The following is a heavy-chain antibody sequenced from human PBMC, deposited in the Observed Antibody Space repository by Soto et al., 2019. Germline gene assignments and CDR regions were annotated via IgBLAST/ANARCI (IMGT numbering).Heavy chain of an antibody. V-gene: IGHV1-18*01. Sequence: QVQLVQSGGEVKRPGASVKVSCKTSGYTFSNYGITWVRQAPGQPLEWLGRISLYSDGTNYAQKFQGRVSMTTDTSTNTAYMELRSLRSDDTAGYYCASVVPGAEAWFDPWGQGTLVTVSS. J-gene: IGHJ5*02. CDR1: GYTFSNYG. D-gene: IGHD2-2*01. CDR3: ASVVPGAEAWFDP. CDR2: ISLYSDGT.